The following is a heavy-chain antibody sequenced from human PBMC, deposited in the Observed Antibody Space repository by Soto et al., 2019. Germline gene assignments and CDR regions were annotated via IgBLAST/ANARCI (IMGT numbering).Heavy chain of an antibody. CDR1: GYTFTSYD. V-gene: IGHV1-8*01. J-gene: IGHJ4*02. CDR2: MNPSTGNS. D-gene: IGHD1-1*01. Sequence: ASVKFSCKASGYTFTSYDIYWVRQATGQGLEWMGWMNPSTGNSGYAQKFQGRVTMTSDTSISTAHMELRSLRSEDTAVYYCARRAETNGWNGFGADKYYFDFWGEGTLVTVSP. CDR3: ARRAETNGWNGFGADKYYFDF.